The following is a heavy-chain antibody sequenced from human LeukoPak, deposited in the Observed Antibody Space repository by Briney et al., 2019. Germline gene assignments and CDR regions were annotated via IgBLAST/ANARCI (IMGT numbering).Heavy chain of an antibody. Sequence: SETLSLTCAVYGGSFSGYYWSWIRQPPGKGLEWIGEINHGGSTNYNPSLKSRVTISVDTSKNQFSLKLSSVTAADTAVYYCARGNLVSYWGQGTLVTVSS. J-gene: IGHJ4*02. CDR1: GGSFSGYY. CDR2: INHGGST. D-gene: IGHD3-9*01. CDR3: ARGNLVSY. V-gene: IGHV4-34*01.